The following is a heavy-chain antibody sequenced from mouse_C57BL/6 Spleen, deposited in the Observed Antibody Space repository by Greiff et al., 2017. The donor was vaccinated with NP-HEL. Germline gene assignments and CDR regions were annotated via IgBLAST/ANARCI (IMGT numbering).Heavy chain of an antibody. CDR1: GYTFTSYW. CDR3: ARGGNCYGSSDVAY. D-gene: IGHD1-1*01. V-gene: IGHV1-55*01. J-gene: IGHJ3*01. Sequence: QVQLQQPGAELVKPGASVKMSCKASGYTFTSYWITWVKQRPGQGLEWIGDIYPGSGSTNYNEKFKSKATLTVDTSSSTAYMQLSSLTSEDSAVYYCARGGNCYGSSDVAYWGQGTLVTVSA. CDR2: IYPGSGST.